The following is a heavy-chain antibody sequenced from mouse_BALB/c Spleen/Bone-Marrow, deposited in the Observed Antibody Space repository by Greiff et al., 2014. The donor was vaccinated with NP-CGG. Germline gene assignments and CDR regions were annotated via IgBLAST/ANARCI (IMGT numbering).Heavy chain of an antibody. CDR3: AIFITTVVGYFDY. J-gene: IGHJ2*01. CDR1: GSSLTSYG. Sequence: VKLQESGPGLVAPSQSLSITCTVSGSSLTSYGVHWVRQPPGKGLEWLGVIWAGGSTNYNSALMSRLSISKDNSKSQVFLKMNSLQTDDTAMYYCAIFITTVVGYFDYWGQGTTLTVSS. V-gene: IGHV2-9*02. CDR2: IWAGGST. D-gene: IGHD1-1*01.